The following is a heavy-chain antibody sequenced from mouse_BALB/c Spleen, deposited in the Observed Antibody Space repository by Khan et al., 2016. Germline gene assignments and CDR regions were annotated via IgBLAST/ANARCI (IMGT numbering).Heavy chain of an antibody. CDR1: GYTFTNYG. V-gene: IGHV9-3-1*01. Sequence: QIQLVQSGPELKKPGKTVKISCKASGYTFTNYGMNWVKQAPGKGLKWMGWINTYSGESTYDDDLKGRFAFSLETYANTAYLQINNLKNEDTATXFCARYRYYYGSSRYFDVWGAGTTVTVSS. D-gene: IGHD1-1*01. CDR2: INTYSGES. CDR3: ARYRYYYGSSRYFDV. J-gene: IGHJ1*01.